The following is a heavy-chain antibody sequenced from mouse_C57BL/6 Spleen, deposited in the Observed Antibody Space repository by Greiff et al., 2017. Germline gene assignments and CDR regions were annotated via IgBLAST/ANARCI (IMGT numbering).Heavy chain of an antibody. CDR2: IHPNSGST. CDR1: GYTFTSYW. D-gene: IGHD2-2*01. Sequence: QVQLKQPGAELVKPGASVKLSCKASGYTFTSYWMHWVKQRPGQGLEWIGMIHPNSGSTNYNEKFKSKATLTVDKSSSTAYMQLSSLTSEDSAVYYCAKGRSTMVTYYAMDYWGQGTSVTVSS. V-gene: IGHV1-64*01. CDR3: AKGRSTMVTYYAMDY. J-gene: IGHJ4*01.